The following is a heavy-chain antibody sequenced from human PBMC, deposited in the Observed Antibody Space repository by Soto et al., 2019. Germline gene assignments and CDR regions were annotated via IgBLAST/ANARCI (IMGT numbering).Heavy chain of an antibody. J-gene: IGHJ4*02. V-gene: IGHV3-30*03. D-gene: IGHD2-8*02. CDR1: GFTVSTYG. Sequence: QVQLVESGGGVVQPGRSLRLSCAVSGFTVSTYGMHWVRQAPGKGLEWVAVISRDGGTKYYADSVRGLFTISRDNSRNTLFLEMNSLRGDDMAVYYCTGEVASGYWGQGNLVTVSS. CDR3: TGEVASGY. CDR2: ISRDGGTK.